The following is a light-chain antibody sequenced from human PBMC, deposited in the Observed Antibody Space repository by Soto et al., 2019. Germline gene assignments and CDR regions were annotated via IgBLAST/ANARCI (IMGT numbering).Light chain of an antibody. CDR3: SSYAGSNNYV. CDR1: SSDVGGYNY. CDR2: EVS. Sequence: LPRPPSASGSPGQSVTISCTGTSSDVGGYNYVSWYQQHPGKAPKLMIYEVSKRPSGVPDRFSGSKSGNAASLTVSGLQAEDEADYYCSSYAGSNNYVFGTGTKVTVL. V-gene: IGLV2-8*01. J-gene: IGLJ1*01.